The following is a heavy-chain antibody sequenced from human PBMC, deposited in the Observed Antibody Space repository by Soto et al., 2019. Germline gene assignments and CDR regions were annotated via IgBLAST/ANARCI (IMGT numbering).Heavy chain of an antibody. CDR3: AAGYWYFDL. D-gene: IGHD3-10*01. CDR1: GFTFSDYK. V-gene: IGHV3-48*02. J-gene: IGHJ2*01. CDR2: ISSSGSTI. Sequence: EVQLVESGGGLVQPGGSLRLSCADSGFTFSDYKMIWVRQAPGKGLEWVSYISSSGSTIYYADSGKGRFTISRDKAKTSLYLQMNSLRDEDTAVYYCAAGYWYFDLWGRGTLVTVSS.